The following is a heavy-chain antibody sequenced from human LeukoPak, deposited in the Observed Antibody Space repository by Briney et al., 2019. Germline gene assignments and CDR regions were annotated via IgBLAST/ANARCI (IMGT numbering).Heavy chain of an antibody. V-gene: IGHV3-21*01. Sequence: GGSLRLSCAASGFTFSSYSMNWVRQAPGKGLEWVSSISSSSSYIYYADSVKGRFTISRDNAKNSLYLQMNSLRAEDTAVYYCARVEPHCTNGVCPFDYWGQGTLVTVSS. CDR1: GFTFSSYS. CDR3: ARVEPHCTNGVCPFDY. D-gene: IGHD2-8*01. CDR2: ISSSSSYI. J-gene: IGHJ4*02.